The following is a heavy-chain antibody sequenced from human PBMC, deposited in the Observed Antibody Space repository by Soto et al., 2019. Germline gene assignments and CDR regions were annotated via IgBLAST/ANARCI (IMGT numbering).Heavy chain of an antibody. Sequence: SVKVSCKASGGTFSSYAISWVRQAPGQGLEWMGGIIPIFDTANYAQKFQGRVTITADESTSTAYMELSSLRSEDTAVYYCARGRMATTPFFDYWGQGTLVTVSS. CDR3: ARGRMATTPFFDY. D-gene: IGHD1-1*01. J-gene: IGHJ4*02. CDR2: IIPIFDTA. V-gene: IGHV1-69*13. CDR1: GGTFSSYA.